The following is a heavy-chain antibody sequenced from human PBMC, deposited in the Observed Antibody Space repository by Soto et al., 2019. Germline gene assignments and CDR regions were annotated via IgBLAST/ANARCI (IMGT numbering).Heavy chain of an antibody. J-gene: IGHJ6*02. D-gene: IGHD2-8*01. V-gene: IGHV1-2*04. CDR3: ARGDSTDCSNGVCSFFYNHDLDV. CDR1: GYSFTDYH. Sequence: ASVKVSCKASGYSFTDYHIHWVRQAPGQGLEWLGRINPKSGGTSTAQKFQGWVTMTTDTSISTASMELTRLTSDDTAIYYCARGDSTDCSNGVCSFFYNHDLDVWG. CDR2: INPKSGGT.